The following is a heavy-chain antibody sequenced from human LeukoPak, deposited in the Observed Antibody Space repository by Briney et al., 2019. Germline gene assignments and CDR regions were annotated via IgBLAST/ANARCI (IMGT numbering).Heavy chain of an antibody. CDR3: TTEGYSSAWYPWFDY. Sequence: ETLSLTCTVSGGSISTYYWSWVRQAPGKGLEWVGRIKSKTDGGATDYAAPVKGRFTISRDDSKTTLYLQMNSLKTEDTAVYYCTTEGYSSAWYPWFDYWGQGTLVTVSS. J-gene: IGHJ4*02. CDR2: IKSKTDGGAT. V-gene: IGHV3-15*01. CDR1: GGSISTYY. D-gene: IGHD6-19*01.